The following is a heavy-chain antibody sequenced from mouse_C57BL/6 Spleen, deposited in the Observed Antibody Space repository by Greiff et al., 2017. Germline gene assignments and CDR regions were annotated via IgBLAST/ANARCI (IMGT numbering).Heavy chain of an antibody. Sequence: VKLMESGAELVKPGASVKISCKASGYAFSSYWMNWVKQRPGKGLEWIGQIYPGDGDTNYNGKFKGKATLTADKSSSTAYMQLSSLTSEDSAVYFCARQGVLPSYFDYWGQGTTLTVSS. CDR3: ARQGVLPSYFDY. J-gene: IGHJ2*01. D-gene: IGHD1-1*01. CDR1: GYAFSSYW. V-gene: IGHV1-80*01. CDR2: IYPGDGDT.